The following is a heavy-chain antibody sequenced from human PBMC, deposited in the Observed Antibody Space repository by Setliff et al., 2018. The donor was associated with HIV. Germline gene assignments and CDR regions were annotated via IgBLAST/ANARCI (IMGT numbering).Heavy chain of an antibody. Sequence: PSETLSLTCTVSGDSIGDYYWNWIRQPAGKGLEWIGRIYASGSPTYNSSLESRVTISVDTSKNHFSLRLNSVTAADTAVYFCARAPRYYRGWYIPEYFDNWGEGTLVTVSS. D-gene: IGHD6-19*01. CDR3: ARAPRYYRGWYIPEYFDN. CDR2: IYASGSP. J-gene: IGHJ4*02. V-gene: IGHV4-4*07. CDR1: GDSIGDYY.